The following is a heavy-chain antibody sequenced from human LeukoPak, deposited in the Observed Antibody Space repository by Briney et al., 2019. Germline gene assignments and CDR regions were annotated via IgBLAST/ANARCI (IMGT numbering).Heavy chain of an antibody. CDR1: GGTFSIYA. D-gene: IGHD3-22*01. J-gene: IGHJ3*02. CDR2: IMPILSVT. V-gene: IGHV1-69*04. Sequence: SVKVSCKASGGTFSIYAISWVRQAPGQGLEWMGRIMPILSVTKYAEKFQDRVTITADKSTNTAYMELSSLRSEGTAVYYCARDSNHDSSGAFDIWGQGTMVTVSP. CDR3: ARDSNHDSSGAFDI.